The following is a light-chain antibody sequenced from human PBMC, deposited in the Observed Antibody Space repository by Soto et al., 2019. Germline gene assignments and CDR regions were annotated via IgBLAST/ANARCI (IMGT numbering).Light chain of an antibody. J-gene: IGLJ3*02. CDR3: CAYAGSGTVV. CDR2: EGT. Sequence: QSALTQPASVSGSPGQSITISCTGTSSDVGSYNLVSWYQHHPGKAPKVIIYEGTKRPSGISNRFSGSKSGNTASLTISGLQAEDEADYYCCAYAGSGTVVFGGGTKLTVL. V-gene: IGLV2-23*01. CDR1: SSDVGSYNL.